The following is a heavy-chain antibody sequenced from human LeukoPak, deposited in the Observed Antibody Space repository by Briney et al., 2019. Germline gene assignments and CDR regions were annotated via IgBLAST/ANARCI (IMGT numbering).Heavy chain of an antibody. CDR2: IYYSVST. CDR3: ARADYSNYGDAFDI. CDR1: GGSVSSGSYY. J-gene: IGHJ3*02. V-gene: IGHV4-61*01. D-gene: IGHD4-11*01. Sequence: SETLSLTCTVSGGSVSSGSYYWSWIRQPPGKGLGWIGYIYYSVSTNYNPSLNSPLTISVDTSKNQFSLKLSSVTAADTAVYYCARADYSNYGDAFDIWGQGTMVTVSS.